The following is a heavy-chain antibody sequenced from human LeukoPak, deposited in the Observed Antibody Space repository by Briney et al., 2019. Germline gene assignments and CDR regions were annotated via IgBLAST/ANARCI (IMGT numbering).Heavy chain of an antibody. Sequence: ASVKVSCKASGYTFTGYYMHWVRQAPGQGLEWMGWINPNSGGTNYAQKFQGRVTMTRDTSISTAYMELSRLRSDDTAVYYCARVVRGSTSYYYYYYMDVWGKGTTVTVSS. V-gene: IGHV1-2*02. CDR2: INPNSGGT. J-gene: IGHJ6*03. CDR1: GYTFTGYY. D-gene: IGHD2-2*01. CDR3: ARVVRGSTSYYYYYYMDV.